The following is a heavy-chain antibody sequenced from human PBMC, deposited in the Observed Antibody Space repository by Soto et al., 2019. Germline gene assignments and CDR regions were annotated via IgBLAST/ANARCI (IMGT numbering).Heavy chain of an antibody. J-gene: IGHJ5*02. D-gene: IGHD6-6*01. CDR1: GFTFSSYG. CDR3: ARARRIPSIAARQGWFDP. CDR2: IWYDGSNK. V-gene: IGHV3-33*01. Sequence: GGSLRLSCAASGFTFSSYGMHWVRQAPGKGLEWVAVIWYDGSNKYYADSVKGRFTISRDNSKNTLYLQMNSLRAEDTAVYYCARARRIPSIAARQGWFDPWGQGTLVTVSS.